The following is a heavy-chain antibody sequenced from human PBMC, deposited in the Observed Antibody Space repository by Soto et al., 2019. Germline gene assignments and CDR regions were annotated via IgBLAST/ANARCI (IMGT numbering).Heavy chain of an antibody. CDR1: GGSISSYY. Sequence: KPSETLSLTCTVSGGSISSYYWSWIRQPPGKGLEWIGYIYYSGSTNYNPSLKSRVTISVDTSKNQFSLKLSSVTAADTAVYYCARGSIAARGIYYYYGMDVWGQGTTVTVSS. CDR3: ARGSIAARGIYYYYGMDV. V-gene: IGHV4-59*01. J-gene: IGHJ6*02. CDR2: IYYSGST. D-gene: IGHD6-6*01.